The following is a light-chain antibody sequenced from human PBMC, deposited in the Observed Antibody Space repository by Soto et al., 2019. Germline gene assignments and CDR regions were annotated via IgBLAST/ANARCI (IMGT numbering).Light chain of an antibody. Sequence: DIQMTQSPSILSASLGDRVTITCRASQSIGSWLAWYQQKPGKAPNLLIYKASTLQSGVPSRFSGSGSGTEFSLTISSLQPDDFATYYCSHRTFGQGTKVEIK. J-gene: IGKJ1*01. CDR1: QSIGSW. CDR3: SHRT. CDR2: KAS. V-gene: IGKV1-5*03.